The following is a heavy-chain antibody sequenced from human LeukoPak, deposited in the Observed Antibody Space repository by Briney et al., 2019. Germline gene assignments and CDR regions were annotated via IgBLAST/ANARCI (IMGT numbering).Heavy chain of an antibody. CDR2: IGGSGEGT. CDR3: ARYCSGGSCNGDY. Sequence: GGSLRLSCVASGFTFSNYAMSWIRQAPGKGLEWVSTIGGSGEGTYYADSVKGRFTISRDNSKNTLFLQMTSLRADDTAIYYCARYCSGGSCNGDYWGQGTLATVSS. CDR1: GFTFSNYA. V-gene: IGHV3-23*01. D-gene: IGHD2-15*01. J-gene: IGHJ4*02.